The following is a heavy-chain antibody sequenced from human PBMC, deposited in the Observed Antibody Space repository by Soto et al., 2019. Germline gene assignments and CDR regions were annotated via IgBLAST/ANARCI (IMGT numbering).Heavy chain of an antibody. V-gene: IGHV1-69*01. CDR2: IIPIFGTA. Sequence: QVQLVQSGAEVKKPGSSVKVSCKASGGTFSSYAISWGRQAPGQGREWMGGIIPIFGTANYAQKFQGRVTITADESTSPAYMELSSLRSEDTAVYYCARLYCSGGSCYTRPGDYYYYGMDVWGQGTTVTVSS. D-gene: IGHD2-15*01. CDR1: GGTFSSYA. J-gene: IGHJ6*02. CDR3: ARLYCSGGSCYTRPGDYYYYGMDV.